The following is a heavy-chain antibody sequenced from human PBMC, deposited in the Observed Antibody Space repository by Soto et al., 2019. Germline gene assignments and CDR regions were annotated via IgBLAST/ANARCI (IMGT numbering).Heavy chain of an antibody. J-gene: IGHJ6*03. Sequence: PSQTLSLTCAISGDSVSSNSAAWNWIRQSPSRGLEWLGRTYYRSKWYNDYAVSVKSRITINPDTSKNQFSLQLNSVTPEDTAVYYCARDSTRYCSGGSCYSYMDVWGKGTTVTVSS. D-gene: IGHD2-15*01. CDR2: TYYRSKWYN. CDR1: GDSVSSNSAA. V-gene: IGHV6-1*01. CDR3: ARDSTRYCSGGSCYSYMDV.